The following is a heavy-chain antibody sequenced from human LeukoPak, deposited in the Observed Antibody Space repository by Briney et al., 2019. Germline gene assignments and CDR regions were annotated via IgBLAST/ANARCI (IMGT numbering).Heavy chain of an antibody. D-gene: IGHD6-19*01. V-gene: IGHV3-9*01. CDR1: GFTFDDYA. Sequence: GGSLRLSCAASGFTFDDYAMHWVRQAPGKGLEWVSGISWKSGSIGYADSVKGRFTISRDNAKNSLYLQMNSLRAEDTALYYCAKDITPTIAVAGHFDYWGQGTLVTVSS. CDR3: AKDITPTIAVAGHFDY. CDR2: ISWKSGSI. J-gene: IGHJ4*02.